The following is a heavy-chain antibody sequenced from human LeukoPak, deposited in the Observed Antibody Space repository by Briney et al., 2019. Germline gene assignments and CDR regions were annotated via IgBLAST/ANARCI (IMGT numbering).Heavy chain of an antibody. CDR2: IRSTANGYAT. CDR1: GFTFSGSA. V-gene: IGHV3-73*01. J-gene: IGHJ4*02. Sequence: PGGSLRLSCVVSGFTFSGSALHWVRQASGKGLEWVGRIRSTANGYATAYAASVKGRFTISRDDSKNTAYLQMDSLKTEDTAVYYCTGNYYGSGSYADFDYWGQGTLVTVSS. D-gene: IGHD3-10*01. CDR3: TGNYYGSGSYADFDY.